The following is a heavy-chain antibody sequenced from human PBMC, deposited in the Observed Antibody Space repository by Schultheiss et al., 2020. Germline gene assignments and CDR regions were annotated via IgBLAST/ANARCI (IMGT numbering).Heavy chain of an antibody. CDR3: ARFPVGATNWYFDL. D-gene: IGHD1-26*01. CDR2: IYTSGST. Sequence: GSLRLSCTVSGGSISSYYWSWIRQPAGKGLEWIGRIYTSGSTYYNPSLKSRVTISVDTSKNQFSLKLSSVTAADTAVYYCARFPVGATNWYFDLWGRGTLVNVSS. J-gene: IGHJ2*01. CDR1: GGSISSYY. V-gene: IGHV4-4*07.